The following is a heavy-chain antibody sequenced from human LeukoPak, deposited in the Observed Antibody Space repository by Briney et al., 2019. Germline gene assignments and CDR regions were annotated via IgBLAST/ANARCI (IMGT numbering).Heavy chain of an antibody. CDR2: INPNSGGT. D-gene: IGHD6-19*01. J-gene: IGHJ4*02. CDR3: ARGESGWSLRNVY. V-gene: IGHV1-2*02. Sequence: ASVKVSCKASGYTFTGYYMHWVRQAPGQGLEWMGWINPNSGGTNYAQKFQGRVTMTRDTSISTAYMELSRLRSDDTAVYYCARGESGWSLRNVYWGQGTLVTVSS. CDR1: GYTFTGYY.